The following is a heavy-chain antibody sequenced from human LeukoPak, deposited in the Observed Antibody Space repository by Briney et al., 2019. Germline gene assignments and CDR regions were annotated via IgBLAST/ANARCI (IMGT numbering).Heavy chain of an antibody. D-gene: IGHD4-17*01. Sequence: GGSLRLSCAASGFTFRSYAMHWVRQAPGKGLEWVAVIWYDGSNKYYADSVRGRFTISRDNSKNTLYLQMNSLRAEDTAVYYCARDGFAGDGYYYYGMDVWGQGTTVTVSS. J-gene: IGHJ6*02. CDR2: IWYDGSNK. CDR3: ARDGFAGDGYYYYGMDV. V-gene: IGHV3-33*08. CDR1: GFTFRSYA.